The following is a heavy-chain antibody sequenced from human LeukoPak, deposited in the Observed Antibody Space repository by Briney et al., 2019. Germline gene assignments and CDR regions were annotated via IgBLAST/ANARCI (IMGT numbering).Heavy chain of an antibody. Sequence: SVKVSCKASGGTFSSYTISWVRQAPGQGLEWMGRIIPILGIANYAQKFQGRVTITADKSTSTAYMELSSLRSEDTAVYYCARDGGTATPNTDYWGQGTLVTVSS. V-gene: IGHV1-69*04. J-gene: IGHJ4*02. CDR1: GGTFSSYT. D-gene: IGHD6-13*01. CDR2: IIPILGIA. CDR3: ARDGGTATPNTDY.